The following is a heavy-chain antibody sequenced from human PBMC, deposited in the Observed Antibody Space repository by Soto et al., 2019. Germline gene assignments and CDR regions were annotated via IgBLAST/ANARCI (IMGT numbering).Heavy chain of an antibody. J-gene: IGHJ3*02. D-gene: IGHD3-22*01. CDR1: GYSFTSYW. V-gene: IGHV5-51*01. CDR2: IYPGDSDT. Sequence: GESLKISCKGSGYSFTSYWIGWVRQMPGKGLEWMGIIYPGDSDTRYSPSFQGQVTISADKSISTAYLQWSSLKASDTAMYYCARQAHYYDSSGYYSRSFDIWGQGXMVTVSS. CDR3: ARQAHYYDSSGYYSRSFDI.